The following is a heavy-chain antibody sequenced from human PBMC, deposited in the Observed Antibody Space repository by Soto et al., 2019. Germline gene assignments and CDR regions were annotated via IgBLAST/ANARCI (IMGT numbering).Heavy chain of an antibody. CDR1: GYSFTSYW. V-gene: IGHV5-10-1*01. D-gene: IGHD6-13*01. CDR3: ASWPFIAAAGNYYYYYYGMDV. J-gene: IGHJ6*02. Sequence: GESLKISCKGSGYSFTSYWISWVRQMPGKGLEWMGRIDPSDSYTDYSPSFQGHVTISADKSISTAYLQWSSLKASDTAMYYCASWPFIAAAGNYYYYYYGMDVWGQGTTVTVSS. CDR2: IDPSDSYT.